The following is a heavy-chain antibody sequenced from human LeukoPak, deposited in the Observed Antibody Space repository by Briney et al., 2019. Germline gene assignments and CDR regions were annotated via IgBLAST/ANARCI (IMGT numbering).Heavy chain of an antibody. CDR2: ISSSSSYI. J-gene: IGHJ4*02. V-gene: IGHV3-21*01. CDR1: GFTFSDYY. D-gene: IGHD6-13*01. CDR3: ARDPGDSSSWAYFDY. Sequence: GGSLRLSCAASGFTFSDYYMNWVRQAPGKGLEWVSSISSSSSYIYYADSVKGRFTISRDNAKNSLYLQMNSLRAEDTAVYYCARDPGDSSSWAYFDYWGQGTLVTVSS.